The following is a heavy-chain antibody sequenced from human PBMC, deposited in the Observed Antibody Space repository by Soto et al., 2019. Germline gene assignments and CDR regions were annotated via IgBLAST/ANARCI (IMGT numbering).Heavy chain of an antibody. CDR3: ARGDKVSRLAIQTHHPYYFDY. Sequence: GGSLRLSCAASGFTFSSYGMHWVRQAPGKGLEWVAVIWYDGSNKYYADSVKGRFTISRDNSKNTLYLQMNSLRAEDTAVYYCARGDKVSRLAIQTHHPYYFDYWGQGTLVTVSS. CDR1: GFTFSSYG. CDR2: IWYDGSNK. J-gene: IGHJ4*02. V-gene: IGHV3-33*01. D-gene: IGHD2-15*01.